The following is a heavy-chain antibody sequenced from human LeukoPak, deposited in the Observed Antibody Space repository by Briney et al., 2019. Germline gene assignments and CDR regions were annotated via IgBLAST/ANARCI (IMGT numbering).Heavy chain of an antibody. V-gene: IGHV4-34*01. Sequence: SETLSLTCAVYGGSFSGYYWSWLRQPPGKGLEWIGEINHSGSTNYNPSLKSRVTISVDTSKNQFSLKLSSVTAADTAVYYCARKGYGYNKFYDAFDIWGQGTMVTVSS. CDR2: INHSGST. D-gene: IGHD5-24*01. J-gene: IGHJ3*02. CDR3: ARKGYGYNKFYDAFDI. CDR1: GGSFSGYY.